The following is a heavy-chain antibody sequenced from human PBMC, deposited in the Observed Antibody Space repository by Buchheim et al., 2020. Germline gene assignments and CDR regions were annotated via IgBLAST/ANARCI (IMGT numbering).Heavy chain of an antibody. Sequence: EVQLLESGGGLVQPGGSLRLSCAASGFTFSSYAMSWVRQAPGKGLEWVSAISGSGGSTYYADSVKGRFTISRDNSQNTLYLQMNSLRAEDTAVYYCAKSQQLGTYYYYYGMDVWGQGTT. D-gene: IGHD6-13*01. J-gene: IGHJ6*02. V-gene: IGHV3-23*01. CDR3: AKSQQLGTYYYYYGMDV. CDR2: ISGSGGST. CDR1: GFTFSSYA.